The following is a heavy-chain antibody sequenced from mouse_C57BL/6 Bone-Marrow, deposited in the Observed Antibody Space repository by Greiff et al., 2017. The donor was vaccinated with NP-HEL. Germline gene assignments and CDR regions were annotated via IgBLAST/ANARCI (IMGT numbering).Heavy chain of an antibody. CDR3: APLGGNWYFDV. V-gene: IGHV5-17*01. D-gene: IGHD3-3*01. J-gene: IGHJ1*03. Sequence: EVQVVESGGGLVKPGGSLKLSFAASGFTFSDYGMHWVRQAPEKGLEWVAYISSGSSTIYYADTVKGRFTISRDNAKNTLFLQMTSLRSEDTAMYYCAPLGGNWYFDVWGTGTTVTVSS. CDR1: GFTFSDYG. CDR2: ISSGSSTI.